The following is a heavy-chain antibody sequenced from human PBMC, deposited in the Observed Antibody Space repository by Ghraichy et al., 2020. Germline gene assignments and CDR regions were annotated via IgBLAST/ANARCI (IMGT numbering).Heavy chain of an antibody. CDR3: AKVRDLAVAGTFYSFDY. CDR1: GFTFSNYA. D-gene: IGHD6-19*01. V-gene: IGHV3-23*01. Sequence: GGSLRLSCAASGFTFSNYAMSWVRQTPGRGLEWVSSISGSGENTYYVDSVKGRFTISRDNSKITLYLQMNSLRTEDTAVYYCAKVRDLAVAGTFYSFDYWGQGTLVTGSS. J-gene: IGHJ4*02. CDR2: ISGSGENT.